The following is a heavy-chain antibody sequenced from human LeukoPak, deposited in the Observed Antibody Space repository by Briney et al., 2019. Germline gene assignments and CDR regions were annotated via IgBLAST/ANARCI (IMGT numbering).Heavy chain of an antibody. V-gene: IGHV3-7*01. D-gene: IGHD3-3*01. CDR1: GFTFSSYW. J-gene: IGHJ4*02. Sequence: SGGSLRLSCAASGFTFSSYWMSWVRQAPGKGLEWVANIEQDGSEKYYVDSVKGRFIISRDNAKKTLYLQMNSLRGDDTAVYYCARGPPSFGVVINGFLDYWGQGTLVTVSS. CDR2: IEQDGSEK. CDR3: ARGPPSFGVVINGFLDY.